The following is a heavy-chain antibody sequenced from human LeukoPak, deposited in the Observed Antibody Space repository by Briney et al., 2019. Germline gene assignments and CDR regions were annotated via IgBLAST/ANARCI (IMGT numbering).Heavy chain of an antibody. V-gene: IGHV1-2*02. CDR3: ARSRVARRVATLREYYFDY. Sequence: ASVRVSCKASGYTFTCYYMHWVRQAPGQGREWMGWINPNSGGTNYAQKFQGRVTMTRDTSISTAYMELSRLRSDDTAVYYCARSRVARRVATLREYYFDYWGQGTLVTVSS. J-gene: IGHJ4*02. CDR2: INPNSGGT. CDR1: GYTFTCYY. D-gene: IGHD5-12*01.